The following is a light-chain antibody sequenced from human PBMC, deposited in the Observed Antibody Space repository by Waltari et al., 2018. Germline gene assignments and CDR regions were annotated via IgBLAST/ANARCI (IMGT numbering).Light chain of an antibody. CDR3: QQYNKWPPWT. V-gene: IGKV3-15*01. Sequence: EIVLTQSPGTLSVSPGQRATLSCRASQSVSSKLAWYQQKPGQAPRLLIYGASTRATGIPARFSGSGSGTEFTLTISNLQSEDFAVYYCQQYNKWPPWTFGQGTKVEIK. CDR1: QSVSSK. J-gene: IGKJ1*01. CDR2: GAS.